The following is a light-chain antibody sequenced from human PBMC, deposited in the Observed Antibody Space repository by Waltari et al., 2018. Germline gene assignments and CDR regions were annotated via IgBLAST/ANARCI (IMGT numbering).Light chain of an antibody. J-gene: IGLJ1*01. Sequence: QSALPQPASVSGSPGQSITISCTGTRSDIGTSHYVHWYQQYPGKAPKLMIYDVNKRPSGVSDRFSGSKSGNTASLTISGLQAEDEADYYCCSYTRSSTYVFGTGTQVTVL. V-gene: IGLV2-14*01. CDR1: RSDIGTSHY. CDR2: DVN. CDR3: CSYTRSSTYV.